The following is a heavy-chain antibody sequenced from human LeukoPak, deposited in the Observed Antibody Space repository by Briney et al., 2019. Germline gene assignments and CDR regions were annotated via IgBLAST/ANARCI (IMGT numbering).Heavy chain of an antibody. V-gene: IGHV4-61*08. CDR3: ARGGVATINRHGGLDAFDI. D-gene: IGHD5-24*01. CDR2: IYYSGST. CDR1: GDSISSTDSY. J-gene: IGHJ3*02. Sequence: SETLSLTCTVFGDSISSTDSYWGWIRQPPGKALEWIATIYYSGSTNYNPSLKSRVTISVDTSKNQFSLKLSSVTAADTAVYYCARGGVATINRHGGLDAFDIWGQGTMVTVSS.